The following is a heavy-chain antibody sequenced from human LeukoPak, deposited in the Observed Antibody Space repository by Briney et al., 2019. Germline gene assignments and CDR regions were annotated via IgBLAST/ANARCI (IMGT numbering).Heavy chain of an antibody. D-gene: IGHD1-1*01. CDR2: IYYDGST. CDR3: ARDRRNWAFDI. Sequence: SETLSLTCTVSRGSISDYFWTWIRQSPDKGLEWIGYIYYDGSTNYNPSLVSRVTTSMDTSKNQFSLNLTSVTAADTAVYYCARDRRNWAFDIWGQGTKVTVSS. J-gene: IGHJ3*02. V-gene: IGHV4-59*01. CDR1: RGSISDYF.